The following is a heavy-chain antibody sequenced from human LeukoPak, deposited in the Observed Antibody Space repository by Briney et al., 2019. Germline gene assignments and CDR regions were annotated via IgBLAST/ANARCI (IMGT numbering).Heavy chain of an antibody. CDR2: ISYDGSNK. CDR1: GFTFSSYG. Sequence: GRSLRLSCAASGFTFSSYGMHWVRQAPGKGLEWVAVISYDGSNKYYADSVKGRFTISRDNSKNTLYLQMNSLRAEDTAVYYCARDLLRGDPTKAPAVYGMDVWGQGTTVTVSS. D-gene: IGHD2-21*01. V-gene: IGHV3-30*03. CDR3: ARDLLRGDPTKAPAVYGMDV. J-gene: IGHJ6*02.